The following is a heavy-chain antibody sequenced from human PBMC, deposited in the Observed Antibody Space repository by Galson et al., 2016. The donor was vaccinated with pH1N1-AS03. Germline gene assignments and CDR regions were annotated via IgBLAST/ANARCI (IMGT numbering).Heavy chain of an antibody. V-gene: IGHV4-59*01. D-gene: IGHD3-10*01. J-gene: IGHJ4*02. CDR3: SRGLYASGTSLNY. CDR1: GGSINSYH. Sequence: LTCTVSGGSINSYHWNWIRQSPGKGLEWIGYIHYTGSTAYNPSLKSRVTISVDTSRKEFSLKLTSMTAADTAVYYCSRGLYASGTSLNYCGPGNLVTVSA. CDR2: IHYTGST.